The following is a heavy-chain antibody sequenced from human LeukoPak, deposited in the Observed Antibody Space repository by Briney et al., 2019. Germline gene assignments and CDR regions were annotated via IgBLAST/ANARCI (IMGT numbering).Heavy chain of an antibody. J-gene: IGHJ6*02. Sequence: PGGSLRPSCAASGFTFSSYSMNWVRQAPGKGLEWVSSISSSSSYIYYADSVKGRFTISRDNAKNSLYLQMNSLRAEDTAIYYCAEDRGASGSGGMDVWGQGTTVTVSS. CDR2: ISSSSSYI. CDR1: GFTFSSYS. D-gene: IGHD3-10*01. V-gene: IGHV3-21*01. CDR3: AEDRGASGSGGMDV.